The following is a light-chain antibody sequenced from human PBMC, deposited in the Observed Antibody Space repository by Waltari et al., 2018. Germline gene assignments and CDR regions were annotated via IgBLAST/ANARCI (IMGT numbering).Light chain of an antibody. CDR3: QHRSSWPLT. CDR2: DAS. Sequence: EIVLTQSPATLSLSPGERATLSCRASQSVIRYLAWYQKKHGQAPRLLIYDASNRATGIPARFSGSGSGTDFTLTIGSLEVEDSAVYYCQHRSSWPLTFGGGTKVEIK. J-gene: IGKJ4*01. CDR1: QSVIRY. V-gene: IGKV3-11*01.